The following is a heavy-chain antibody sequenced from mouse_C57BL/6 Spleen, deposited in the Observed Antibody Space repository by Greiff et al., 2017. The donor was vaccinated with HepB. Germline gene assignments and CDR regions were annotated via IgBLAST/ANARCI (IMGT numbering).Heavy chain of an antibody. CDR1: GYTFTSYW. CDR2: IDPSDSYT. D-gene: IGHD2-3*01. Sequence: VQLQQSGAELVMPGASVKLSCKASGYTFTSYWMHWVKQRPGQGLEWIGEIDPSDSYTNYNQKFKGKSTLTVDKSSSTAYMQLSSLTSEDSAVYYWARLGLLNFDYWGQGTTLTVSS. J-gene: IGHJ2*01. V-gene: IGHV1-69*01. CDR3: ARLGLLNFDY.